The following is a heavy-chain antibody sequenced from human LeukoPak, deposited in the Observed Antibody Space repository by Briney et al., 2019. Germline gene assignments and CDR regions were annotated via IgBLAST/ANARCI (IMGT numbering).Heavy chain of an antibody. CDR3: ARASSGWYPAEDY. Sequence: SETLSLTCAVYGGSFSGYYWSWIRQPPGKGLEWIGEINHSGSTNYNPSLRSRVTISVDTSKNQFSLKLSSVTAADTAVYYCARASSGWYPAEDYWGQGTLVTVSS. V-gene: IGHV4-34*01. J-gene: IGHJ4*02. CDR2: INHSGST. D-gene: IGHD6-19*01. CDR1: GGSFSGYY.